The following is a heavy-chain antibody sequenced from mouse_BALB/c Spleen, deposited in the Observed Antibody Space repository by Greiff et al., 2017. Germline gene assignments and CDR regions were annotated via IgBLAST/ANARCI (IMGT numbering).Heavy chain of an antibody. D-gene: IGHD2-1*01. Sequence: EVKVVESGGDLVKPGGSLKLSCAASGFTFSSYGMSWVRQTPDKRLEWVATISSGGSYTYYPDSVKGRFTISRDNAKNTLYLQMSSLKSEDTAMYYCARPLLLNYFDYWGQGTTLTVSS. CDR1: GFTFSSYG. CDR2: ISSGGSYT. CDR3: ARPLLLNYFDY. V-gene: IGHV5-6*01. J-gene: IGHJ2*01.